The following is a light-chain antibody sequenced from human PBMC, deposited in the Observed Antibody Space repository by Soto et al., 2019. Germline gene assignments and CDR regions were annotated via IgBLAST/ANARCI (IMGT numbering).Light chain of an antibody. V-gene: IGKV1-27*01. CDR3: QKYNSAPPNT. CDR1: QGISTY. CDR2: AAS. Sequence: DIQMTQSPSSLSASVGDRVTITCRAIQGISTYLAWYQQKPGKVPKLLIYAASTLQSVVPSRFRGSGSGTDFTLTLSSLQPEEVSSAYCQKYNSAPPNTFGGGTKVEIK. J-gene: IGKJ4*01.